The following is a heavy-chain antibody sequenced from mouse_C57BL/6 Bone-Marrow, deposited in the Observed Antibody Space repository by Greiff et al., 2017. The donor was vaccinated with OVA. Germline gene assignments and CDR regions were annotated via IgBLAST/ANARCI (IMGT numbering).Heavy chain of an antibody. CDR2: ISGGGGNT. V-gene: IGHV5-9*01. CDR3: ARRGFRHFDY. CDR1: GFTFSSYT. Sequence: EVKLMESGGGLVKPGGSLKLSCAASGFTFSSYTMSWVRQTPEKRLEWVATISGGGGNTYYPDSVKGRFTISRDNAKNTLYLQMSSLRSEDTALYYCARRGFRHFDYWGQGTTLTVSS. J-gene: IGHJ2*01.